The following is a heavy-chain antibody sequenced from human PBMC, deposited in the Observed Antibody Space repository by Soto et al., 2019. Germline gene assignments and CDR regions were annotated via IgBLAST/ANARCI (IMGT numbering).Heavy chain of an antibody. CDR2: INPNSGAT. Sequence: ASVKVSCKASGYTFTGYYVHWVRQAPGQGLEWVGWINPNSGATTYAQKFQGRVTMTRDTSIITAHMELSRLRSDDTAMYYCARDMVSTVGDFDYWGQGPMVTVSS. V-gene: IGHV1-2*02. CDR3: ARDMVSTVGDFDY. J-gene: IGHJ4*02. CDR1: GYTFTGYY. D-gene: IGHD3-16*01.